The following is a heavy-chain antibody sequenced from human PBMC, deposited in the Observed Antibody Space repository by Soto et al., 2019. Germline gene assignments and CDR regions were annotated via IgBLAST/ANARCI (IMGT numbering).Heavy chain of an antibody. CDR3: AREVEGSYSPADF. V-gene: IGHV1-18*01. D-gene: IGHD3-10*01. J-gene: IGHJ4*02. CDR2: VSSYNGNT. CDR1: GYTFTDHG. Sequence: ASVKVSCKTSGYTFTDHGIDWVRQAPGQGLEWVGRVSSYNGNTNYAYNLKDRVIMTTDASTSTAYMELRGLRSYDTAVYYCAREVEGSYSPADFWGQGTPVTASS.